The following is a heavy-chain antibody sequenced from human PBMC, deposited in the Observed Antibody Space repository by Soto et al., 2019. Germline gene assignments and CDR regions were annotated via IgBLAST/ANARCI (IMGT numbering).Heavy chain of an antibody. V-gene: IGHV1-69*12. Sequence: QVQLVQSGAEVKKPESSVKVSCKAPGGTFSTYAISWVRQAPGKGLEWMGGIIPMFGTANYAQRFRDRVTITANESTNTVYMELSSLRSEDTAVYFCASGIQLWLRRINNGYSGWGQGTLVTVSS. J-gene: IGHJ4*02. D-gene: IGHD5-18*01. CDR2: IIPMFGTA. CDR1: GGTFSTYA. CDR3: ASGIQLWLRRINNGYSG.